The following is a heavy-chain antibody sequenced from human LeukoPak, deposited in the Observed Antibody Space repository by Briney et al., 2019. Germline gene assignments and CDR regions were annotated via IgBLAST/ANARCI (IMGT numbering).Heavy chain of an antibody. V-gene: IGHV5-51*01. CDR2: RSPGDSDT. D-gene: IGHD6-13*01. CDR1: GFSFTNYW. Sequence: KRVEALKISCKGSGFSFTNYWIGWVRQMPGKGLEWMGIRSPGDSDTRFSPSFQGQVSISADRSISTAYLQWSSLKASDTALYYCVRLDRPGYTNSCFDPWGQGTLVTVSS. J-gene: IGHJ5*02. CDR3: VRLDRPGYTNSCFDP.